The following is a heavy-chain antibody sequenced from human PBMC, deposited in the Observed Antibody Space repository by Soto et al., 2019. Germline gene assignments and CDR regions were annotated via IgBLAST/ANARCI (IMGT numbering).Heavy chain of an antibody. CDR1: GFTFSSYG. Sequence: GGSLRLSCAASGFTFSSYGMHWVRQAPGKGLEWVAVIWYDGSNKYYADSVKGRFTISRDNSKNTLYLQMNSLRAEDTAVYYCARDLDITIFGVVNQKNRKEIDYWGQGTLVTVSS. CDR2: IWYDGSNK. D-gene: IGHD3-3*01. CDR3: ARDLDITIFGVVNQKNRKEIDY. J-gene: IGHJ4*02. V-gene: IGHV3-33*01.